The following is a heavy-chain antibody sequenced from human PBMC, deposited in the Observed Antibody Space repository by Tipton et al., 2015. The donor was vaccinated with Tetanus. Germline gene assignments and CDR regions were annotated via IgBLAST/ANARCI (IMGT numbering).Heavy chain of an antibody. V-gene: IGHV3-23*01. Sequence: AVSGFTFTDYAMGWVRQAPGKGLEWVSTISVSGGSKFYADSVKGRFTIYRVNSKNSLYLQMDSLRAADTAVLYCARWLRRNDRSGPPTVGSFGMDVSGQGTTVSVSS. CDR2: ISVSGGSK. CDR3: ARWLRRNDRSGPPTVGSFGMDV. CDR1: GFTFTDYA. D-gene: IGHD3-22*01. J-gene: IGHJ6*02.